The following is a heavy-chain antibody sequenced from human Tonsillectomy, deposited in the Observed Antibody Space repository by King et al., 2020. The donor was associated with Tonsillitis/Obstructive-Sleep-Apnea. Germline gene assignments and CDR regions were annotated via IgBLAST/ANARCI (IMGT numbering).Heavy chain of an antibody. CDR2: ISGSGDNT. Sequence: VQLVESGGGLAQPGGSLRVSCAASGFTFYSYAMSWVRQAPGKGLEWVSPISGSGDNTDYADSVKGRLTISRDNSKNTLSLQMNGLRVEATAVYYFAKARVGTGYGFDSWGQGTLVTVSS. J-gene: IGHJ4*02. CDR1: GFTFYSYA. D-gene: IGHD3-9*01. CDR3: AKARVGTGYGFDS. V-gene: IGHV3-23*04.